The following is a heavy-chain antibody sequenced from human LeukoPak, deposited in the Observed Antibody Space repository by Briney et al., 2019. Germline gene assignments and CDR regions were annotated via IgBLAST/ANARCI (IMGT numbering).Heavy chain of an antibody. CDR3: ARAGSDYDFWSGYPYGYFDY. Sequence: PGRSLRLSCAASGFTFDNYAMNWVRQVPGKGLEWISLISWNSGTIGYADSVKGRFTISRDNAKNSLYLQMNSLRAEDTAVYYCARAGSDYDFWSGYPYGYFDYWGQGTLVTVSS. CDR1: GFTFDNYA. CDR2: ISWNSGTI. J-gene: IGHJ4*02. V-gene: IGHV3-9*01. D-gene: IGHD3-3*01.